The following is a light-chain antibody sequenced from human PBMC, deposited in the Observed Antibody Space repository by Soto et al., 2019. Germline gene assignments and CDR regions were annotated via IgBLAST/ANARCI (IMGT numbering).Light chain of an antibody. CDR1: QRVGSK. Sequence: EMVMTQSPATLSVSPGETATLSCRASQRVGSKLAWYQRKPGQAPRLLIYGASTRATGVPARFSGSGSGTEFTLTISSLQSEDFAVYYCQQYNKWPPYTFGQGTKLEIK. V-gene: IGKV3-15*01. J-gene: IGKJ2*01. CDR3: QQYNKWPPYT. CDR2: GAS.